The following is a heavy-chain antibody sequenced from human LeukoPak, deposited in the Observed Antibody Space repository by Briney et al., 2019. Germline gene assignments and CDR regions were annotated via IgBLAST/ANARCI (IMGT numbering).Heavy chain of an antibody. Sequence: ASVKVSCKASGGTFSSYAISWVRQAPGQGLEWMGGIIPIFGTANYAQKFQGRVTITADESTSSASMELSSLRSEDTAVYYCAIEDPIACGNFHHWGQATLVTVSS. V-gene: IGHV1-69*13. CDR1: GGTFSSYA. D-gene: IGHD1-26*01. CDR3: AIEDPIACGNFHH. J-gene: IGHJ1*01. CDR2: IIPIFGTA.